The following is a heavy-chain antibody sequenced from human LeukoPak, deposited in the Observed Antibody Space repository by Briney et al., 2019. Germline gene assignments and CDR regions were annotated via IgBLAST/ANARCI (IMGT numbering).Heavy chain of an antibody. CDR1: GYSISSGYY. CDR3: ARDRGWFLYYYYYMDV. D-gene: IGHD6-19*01. Sequence: SETLSLTCTVSGYSISSGYYWGWIRQPPGKGLEWIGSIYHSGSTYYNPSLKSRVTISVDTSKNQFSLKLSSVTAADTAVYYCARDRGWFLYYYYYMDVWGKGTTVTVSS. V-gene: IGHV4-38-2*02. J-gene: IGHJ6*03. CDR2: IYHSGST.